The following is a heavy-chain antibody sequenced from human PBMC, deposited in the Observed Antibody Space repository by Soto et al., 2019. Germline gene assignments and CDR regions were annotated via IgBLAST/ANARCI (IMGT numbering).Heavy chain of an antibody. CDR2: ISYDGSNK. V-gene: IGHV3-30-3*01. J-gene: IGHJ4*02. Sequence: QVQLVESGGGVVQPGRSLRLSCAASGFTFSSYAMHWVRQAPGKGLEWVAVISYDGSNKYYADSVKGRFTISRDNSKNSRYLQMNSLRPADSAVYYCVRGSCVRFDYWGQGTLVTVSS. D-gene: IGHD2-15*01. CDR1: GFTFSSYA. CDR3: VRGSCVRFDY.